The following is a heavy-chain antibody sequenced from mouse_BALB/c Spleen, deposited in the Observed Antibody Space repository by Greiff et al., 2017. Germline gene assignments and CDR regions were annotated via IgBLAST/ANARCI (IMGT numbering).Heavy chain of an antibody. CDR2: ISSGGSYT. D-gene: IGHD1-1*01. V-gene: IGHV5-6-4*01. Sequence: DVQLVESGGGLVKPGGSLKLSCAASGFTFSSYTMSWVRQTPEKRLEWVATISSGGSYTYYPDSVKGRFTISRDNAKNTLYLQMSSLKSEDTAMYYCTRDPDYYGSSYAMDYWGQGTSVTVSS. J-gene: IGHJ4*01. CDR1: GFTFSSYT. CDR3: TRDPDYYGSSYAMDY.